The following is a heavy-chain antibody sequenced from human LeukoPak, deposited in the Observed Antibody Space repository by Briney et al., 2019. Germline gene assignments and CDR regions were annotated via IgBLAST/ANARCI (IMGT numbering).Heavy chain of an antibody. J-gene: IGHJ4*02. Sequence: HGESLKISCKGSGYSFTSYWIGWVRQMPGKGLEWMGIIYPGDSDTRYSPSFQGQVTISADKSISTAYLQWGSLKASDTAMYYCARQGLSSGNYFDYWGQGTLVTVSS. CDR1: GYSFTSYW. CDR2: IYPGDSDT. V-gene: IGHV5-51*01. CDR3: ARQGLSSGNYFDY. D-gene: IGHD3-22*01.